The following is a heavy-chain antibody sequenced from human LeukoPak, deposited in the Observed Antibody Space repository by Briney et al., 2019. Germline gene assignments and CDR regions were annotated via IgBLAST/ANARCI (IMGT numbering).Heavy chain of an antibody. Sequence: GGSLRLSCAASGFTFSSYWMHWVRQAPGKGLVWVSRINTDGSSTSYADSVKGRFTISRDNAKNSLYLQMNSLRAENTAVYYCARSLRPYDYVWGSYPYWGQGTLVTVSS. CDR2: INTDGSST. V-gene: IGHV3-74*01. D-gene: IGHD3-16*02. CDR3: ARSLRPYDYVWGSYPY. CDR1: GFTFSSYW. J-gene: IGHJ4*02.